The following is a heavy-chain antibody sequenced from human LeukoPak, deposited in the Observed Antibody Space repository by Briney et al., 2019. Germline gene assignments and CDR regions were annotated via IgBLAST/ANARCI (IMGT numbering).Heavy chain of an antibody. CDR3: ARVPFRFLSLSSPMGYYMDV. V-gene: IGHV4-61*08. CDR2: IYYSGTT. J-gene: IGHJ6*03. D-gene: IGHD3-3*01. Sequence: SQTLSLTCAVSGGSISSGGYYWSWIRQPPGKGLEWIGYIYYSGTTNYNPSLKSRVTISVDTSKNQFSLRLSSVTAADTAVYYCARVPFRFLSLSSPMGYYMDVWGKGTTVTVSS. CDR1: GGSISSGGYY.